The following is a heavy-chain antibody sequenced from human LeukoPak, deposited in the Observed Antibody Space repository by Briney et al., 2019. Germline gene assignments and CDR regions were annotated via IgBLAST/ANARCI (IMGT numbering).Heavy chain of an antibody. CDR2: FGSAGDT. Sequence: GGSLRLSCATYGFPFSAYDMHWVRQAPGKGLEWVSAFGSAGDTYYPGAVRGRFTISRDYAKNSLYLQMNSLRTGDTAVYFCVRGALPGDNWYFDLWGRGTLVTVAS. J-gene: IGHJ2*01. D-gene: IGHD1-26*01. V-gene: IGHV3-13*01. CDR1: GFPFSAYD. CDR3: VRGALPGDNWYFDL.